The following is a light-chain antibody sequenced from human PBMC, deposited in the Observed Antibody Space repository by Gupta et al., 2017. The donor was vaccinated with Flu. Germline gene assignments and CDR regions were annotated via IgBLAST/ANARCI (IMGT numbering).Light chain of an antibody. CDR3: CSYAGNYELV. Sequence: TTTDVGGYNYVSWYQQHPGKAPKLMIYGVTKRPSGVPDRFSGSKSGNTASLTISGLQAEDEADYHCCSYAGNYELVFGGGTKLTVL. CDR1: TTDVGGYNY. V-gene: IGLV2-11*01. J-gene: IGLJ2*01. CDR2: GVT.